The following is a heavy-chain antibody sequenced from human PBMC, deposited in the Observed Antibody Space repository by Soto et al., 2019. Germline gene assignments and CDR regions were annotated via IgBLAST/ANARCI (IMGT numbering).Heavy chain of an antibody. J-gene: IGHJ4*02. V-gene: IGHV4-31*03. CDR3: ARGDSGGSSSYYFDY. CDR1: GGSIRSAGYY. Sequence: SETLSLTCTVSGGSIRSAGYYWTWIRQHPGKGLEWLGYIYHSGRTFYNPSLKSRLTISVDTSKSQFSLNLSSVTAADTAVYYCARGDSGGSSSYYFDYWGQGTLVTVSS. D-gene: IGHD2-15*01. CDR2: IYHSGRT.